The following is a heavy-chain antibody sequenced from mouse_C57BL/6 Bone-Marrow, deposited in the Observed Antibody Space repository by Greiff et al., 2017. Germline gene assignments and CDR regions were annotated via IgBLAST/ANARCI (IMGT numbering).Heavy chain of an antibody. V-gene: IGHV1-18*01. CDR1: GYTFTDYN. J-gene: IGHJ2*01. CDR2: INPNNGGT. Sequence: DVKLQESGPELVKPGASVKIPCKASGYTFTDYNMDWVKQSHGKSLEWIGDINPNNGGTIYNQKFKGKATLTVDTSSSTAYLELRSLTSEDTAVDYCARTGGYYGSSHDDWGQGTTLTVSS. D-gene: IGHD1-1*01. CDR3: ARTGGYYGSSHDD.